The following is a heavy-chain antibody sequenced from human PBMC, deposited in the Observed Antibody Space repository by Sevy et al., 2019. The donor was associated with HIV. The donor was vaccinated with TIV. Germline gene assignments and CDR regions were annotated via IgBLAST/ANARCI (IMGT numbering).Heavy chain of an antibody. CDR2: INPSGGST. Sequence: ASVKVSCKASGYTFTSYYMHWVRQAPGQGLEWMGIINPSGGSTSYAQKFQGRVTMTRDTSTSTVYMELGSLRSEDTAVYYCARENVTMIVVVTELNYYYYGMDVWGQGTTVTVSS. CDR1: GYTFTSYY. V-gene: IGHV1-46*01. CDR3: ARENVTMIVVVTELNYYYYGMDV. J-gene: IGHJ6*02. D-gene: IGHD3-22*01.